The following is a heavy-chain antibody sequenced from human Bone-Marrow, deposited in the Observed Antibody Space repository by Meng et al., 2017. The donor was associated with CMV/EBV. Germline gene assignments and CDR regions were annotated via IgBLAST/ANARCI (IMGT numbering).Heavy chain of an antibody. D-gene: IGHD3-10*01. CDR1: NYTFTNFG. V-gene: IGHV1-18*01. CDR2: ISPYDGDR. CDR3: ARGYAFITMVRGVIPYFDY. J-gene: IGHJ4*02. Sequence: ASVKVSCKASNYTFTNFGISWVRQAPGQGLEWMGWISPYDGDRNYAPRLQGRVTMATDTSTRTAYMDLRSLRSDDTAVYYCARGYAFITMVRGVIPYFDYWGQGTLVTVSS.